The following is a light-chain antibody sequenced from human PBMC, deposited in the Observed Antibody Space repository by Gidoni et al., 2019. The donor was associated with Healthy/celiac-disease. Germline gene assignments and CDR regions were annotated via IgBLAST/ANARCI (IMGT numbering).Light chain of an antibody. CDR2: AAS. CDR1: QGIRSY. CDR3: QQLNGYPPWT. V-gene: IGKV1-9*01. Sequence: IQLTQSPSSLSASVGDRVTITCRASQGIRSYLAWYQQKPGKAPKLLIYAASTLQSGVPSRFSGSGSGTDFTLTISSLQPEDFATYYCQQLNGYPPWTFGQGTKVEIK. J-gene: IGKJ1*01.